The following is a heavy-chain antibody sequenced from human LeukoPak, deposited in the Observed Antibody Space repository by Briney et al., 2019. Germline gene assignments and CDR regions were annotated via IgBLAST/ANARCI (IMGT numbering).Heavy chain of an antibody. CDR1: GGSFSGYY. D-gene: IGHD3-16*02. CDR3: ARDNIEVGDYVWGSYRSGYYYMDV. J-gene: IGHJ6*03. Sequence: PSETLSLTCAVYGGSFSGYYWSWIRQPPGKGLEWIGEINHSGSTNYNPSLKSRVTISVDTSKNQFSLKLSSVTAADTAVYYCARDNIEVGDYVWGSYRSGYYYMDVWGKGTTVTVSS. V-gene: IGHV4-34*01. CDR2: INHSGST.